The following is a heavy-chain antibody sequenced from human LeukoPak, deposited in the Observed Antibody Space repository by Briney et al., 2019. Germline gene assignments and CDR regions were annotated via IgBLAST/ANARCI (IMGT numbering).Heavy chain of an antibody. CDR2: ISGSGGST. Sequence: GGSLRLSCAASGFTFSSYSMNWVRQAPGMGLEWVSAISGSGGSTYYADSVKGRFTISRDNSKNTLYLQMNSLRAEDTAVYHCAKHYDSSGYYSRRHVDYWGQGTLVTVSS. J-gene: IGHJ4*02. V-gene: IGHV3-23*01. D-gene: IGHD3-22*01. CDR1: GFTFSSYS. CDR3: AKHYDSSGYYSRRHVDY.